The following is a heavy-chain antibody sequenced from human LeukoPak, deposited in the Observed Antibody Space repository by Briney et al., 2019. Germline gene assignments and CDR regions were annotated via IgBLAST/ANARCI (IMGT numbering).Heavy chain of an antibody. CDR1: GGSISSYY. J-gene: IGHJ4*02. Sequence: PSETLSLTCTVSGGSISSYYWSWIRQPPGKGLEWIGYIYYSGSTNYNPSLKSRVTISVDTSKNQFSLKQSSVTAADTAVYYCARSGIQLWSSFDYWGQGTLVTVSS. D-gene: IGHD5-18*01. CDR2: IYYSGST. V-gene: IGHV4-59*01. CDR3: ARSGIQLWSSFDY.